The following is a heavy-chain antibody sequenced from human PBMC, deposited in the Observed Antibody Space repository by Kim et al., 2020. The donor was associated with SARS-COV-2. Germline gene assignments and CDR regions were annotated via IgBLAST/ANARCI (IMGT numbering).Heavy chain of an antibody. Sequence: GGSLRLSCAASGFTFDDYAMHWVRQAPGKGLEWVSLISGDGGSTYYADSVKGRFTISRDNSKNSLYLQMNSLRTEDTALYYCAKDKGFLEWLPHDAFDIWGQGTMVTVSS. D-gene: IGHD3-3*01. CDR1: GFTFDDYA. CDR3: AKDKGFLEWLPHDAFDI. CDR2: ISGDGGST. J-gene: IGHJ3*02. V-gene: IGHV3-43*02.